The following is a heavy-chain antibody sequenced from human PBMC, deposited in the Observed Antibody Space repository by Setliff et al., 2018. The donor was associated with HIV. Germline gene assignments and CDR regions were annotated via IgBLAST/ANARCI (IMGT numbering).Heavy chain of an antibody. J-gene: IGHJ3*02. CDR3: ARDTPVGAFDI. V-gene: IGHV1-18*01. CDR1: GYTFTSYG. CDR2: SSAYNGNT. Sequence: ASVKVSCKASGYTFTSYGISWVRQAPGQGLEWMGWSSAYNGNTKYAQKLQGIVNMTTDTSTITAYMELRSRRSDVTAVYYCARDTPVGAFDIWGQGTMVTVSS.